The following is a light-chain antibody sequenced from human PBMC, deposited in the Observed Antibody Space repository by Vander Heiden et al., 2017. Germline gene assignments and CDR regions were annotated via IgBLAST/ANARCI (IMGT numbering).Light chain of an antibody. CDR3: QQRSNWPLLT. CDR1: QSVSSY. Sequence: EIVLPQSPATLSLSPGERATLPCRASQSVSSYLAWYQQKPGQAPRLLIYDSSNRATGIPARFIGSGSWTDVSLTISSRVPEDFAVYYCQQRSNWPLLTFGGGTKVEI. CDR2: DSS. V-gene: IGKV3-11*01. J-gene: IGKJ4*01.